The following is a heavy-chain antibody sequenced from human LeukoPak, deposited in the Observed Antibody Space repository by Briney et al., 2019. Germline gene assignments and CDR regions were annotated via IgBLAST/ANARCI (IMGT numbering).Heavy chain of an antibody. D-gene: IGHD6-13*01. Sequence: SETLSLTCTVSGGSIISSSFWWGWIRQPPGKGLEWIGSIYYSGVSYYNTSLKSRVTISVDTSKNQFSLKLTSVTAADTAVYYCARHRRIAAAGIRGYDYWGQGTLVTVSS. CDR2: IYYSGVS. V-gene: IGHV4-39*01. CDR3: ARHRRIAAAGIRGYDY. J-gene: IGHJ4*02. CDR1: GGSIISSSFW.